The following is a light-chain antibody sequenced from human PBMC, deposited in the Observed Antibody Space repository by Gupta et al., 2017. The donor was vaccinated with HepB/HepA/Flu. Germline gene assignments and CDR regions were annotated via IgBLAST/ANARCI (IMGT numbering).Light chain of an antibody. Sequence: QSAPTQPPSASGSPGQSVTISCTGTSSDIGAYNLVSWYQQHPGKAPKLIIYDVFQRPSGVPDRFSGSKSGNMASLTVSGLQAEDEADYYCFSYAGNDNWVFGGGTKVTVL. V-gene: IGLV2-8*01. CDR1: SSDIGAYNL. J-gene: IGLJ1*01. CDR2: DVF. CDR3: FSYAGNDNWV.